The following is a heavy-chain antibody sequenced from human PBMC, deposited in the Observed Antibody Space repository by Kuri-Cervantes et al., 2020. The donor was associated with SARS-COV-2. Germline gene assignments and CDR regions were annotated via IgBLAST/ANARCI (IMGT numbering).Heavy chain of an antibody. D-gene: IGHD4-11*01. Sequence: GSLRLSCTVSGYSISSGYYWGWIRQPPGKGLEWIGSIYHSGSTYYNPSLKSRVTISVDTSKNQFSLKLSSVTAADTAVYYCARDPTGLQYYFDYWGQGNLVTVSS. J-gene: IGHJ4*02. CDR1: GYSISSGYY. V-gene: IGHV4-38-2*02. CDR2: IYHSGST. CDR3: ARDPTGLQYYFDY.